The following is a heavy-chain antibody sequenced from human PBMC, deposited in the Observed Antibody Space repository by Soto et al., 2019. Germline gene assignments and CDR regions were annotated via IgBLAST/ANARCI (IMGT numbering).Heavy chain of an antibody. V-gene: IGHV3-7*03. J-gene: IGHJ6*02. Sequence: GGSLRLSCAASGFTFRSYWLNWVRQAPGKGLEWVCNIKQDGSEKYYVDSVKVRLTISRDNAKNSLYLQMNSLRVEDTAVYYCARGSTYDFWIRYIYYXLDVWGQGTTVXVXS. CDR2: IKQDGSEK. CDR3: ARGSTYDFWIRYIYYXLDV. CDR1: GFTFRSYW. D-gene: IGHD3-3*01.